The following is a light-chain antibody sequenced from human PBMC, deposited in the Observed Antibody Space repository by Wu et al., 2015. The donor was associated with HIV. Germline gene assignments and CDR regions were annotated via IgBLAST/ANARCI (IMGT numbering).Light chain of an antibody. Sequence: DIQMTQSPSSQSASVGDRVTITCRANQTISSYVNWYQQKPGKAPKLLIFAASTLQSGVPSRFSGSGSGTDFTLTITSLQPEDFATYYCQQSYSSPPWTFGQGTKVEVK. CDR2: AAS. V-gene: IGKV1-39*01. CDR1: QTISSY. CDR3: QQSYSSPPWT. J-gene: IGKJ1*01.